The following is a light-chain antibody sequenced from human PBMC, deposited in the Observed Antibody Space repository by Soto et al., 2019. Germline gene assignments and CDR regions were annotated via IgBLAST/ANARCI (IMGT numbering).Light chain of an antibody. CDR1: QSVSSNY. Sequence: EIVLTQSPGTLSLSPGERATLSCRETQSVSSNYFAWYQQKPGQAPRLLIYGVSSRPTGIPDRFSGSGSGTDFTLTISRLETEDFAVYYCEQYGSSPRTFGQGTKVDIK. CDR2: GVS. CDR3: EQYGSSPRT. J-gene: IGKJ1*01. V-gene: IGKV3-20*01.